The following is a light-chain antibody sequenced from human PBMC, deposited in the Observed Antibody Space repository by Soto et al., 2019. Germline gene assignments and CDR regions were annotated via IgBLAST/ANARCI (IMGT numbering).Light chain of an antibody. J-gene: IGLJ1*01. V-gene: IGLV2-14*01. CDR3: SSLTTSVTYV. CDR1: SSDVGAYNY. CDR2: EVS. Sequence: QSVLTQPASVSGSPGQSVAISCTGTSSDVGAYNYISWYQQHPGKAPKLLLSEVSNRPSGVSDRFSGSKSGNTASLTISGLQAEAEADYDCSSLTTSVTYVCGTGTKVTVL.